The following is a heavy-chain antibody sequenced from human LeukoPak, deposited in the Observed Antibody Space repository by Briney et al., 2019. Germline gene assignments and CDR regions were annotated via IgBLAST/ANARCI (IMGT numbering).Heavy chain of an antibody. J-gene: IGHJ5*02. D-gene: IGHD6-13*01. CDR2: IYNSGST. Sequence: PSETLSLTCTVSGGSISTYYWSWIRQPPGKGLEWFGYIYNSGSTNYNPSLQSRVTISVDTSKNQFSLRLTSVTAADTAVYYCAKAVAAAGRFGFDPWGQGTLVTVSS. V-gene: IGHV4-59*01. CDR1: GGSISTYY. CDR3: AKAVAAAGRFGFDP.